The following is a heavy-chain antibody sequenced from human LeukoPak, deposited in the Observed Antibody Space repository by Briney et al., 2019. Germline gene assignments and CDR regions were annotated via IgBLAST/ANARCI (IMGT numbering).Heavy chain of an antibody. D-gene: IGHD2-15*01. Sequence: PGGSLRLSCAASGFTFSPVWMHWVRQAPGKGLMWVSHIINDGSYTTYADSVKGRFTISRDNAKNTVYLQMNSLRAEDTAVYYCARDGVAAGIYFDYWGQGTLVTVSS. CDR1: GFTFSPVW. J-gene: IGHJ4*02. CDR3: ARDGVAAGIYFDY. V-gene: IGHV3-74*01. CDR2: IINDGSYT.